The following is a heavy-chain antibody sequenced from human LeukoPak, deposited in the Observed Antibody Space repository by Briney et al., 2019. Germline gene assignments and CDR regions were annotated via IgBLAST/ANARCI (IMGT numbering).Heavy chain of an antibody. V-gene: IGHV1-2*02. CDR1: GYTFTGYY. Sequence: ASVKVSCKASGYTFTGYYMHWVRQAPGQGLEWMGWINPNSGGTNYAQKFQGRVTMTRDTSISTAYMELSRLRSDDTAVYYCASSPYHRGYSYGFDYWGQGTLVTVSS. D-gene: IGHD5-18*01. J-gene: IGHJ4*02. CDR2: INPNSGGT. CDR3: ASSPYHRGYSYGFDY.